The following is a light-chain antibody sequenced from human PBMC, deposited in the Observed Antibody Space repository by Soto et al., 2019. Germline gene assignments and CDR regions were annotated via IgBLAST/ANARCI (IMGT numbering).Light chain of an antibody. V-gene: IGKV3-15*01. Sequence: IVMTQSPATLSVSPGERATLSCRASQSLGTNLAWYQQRPGQAPRLLIYRASTRATGTPARFSGTGSGTEFTLTISSLQSEDFAVYYCQQYNNWPLYTFGQGTKVDIK. CDR1: QSLGTN. J-gene: IGKJ2*01. CDR2: RAS. CDR3: QQYNNWPLYT.